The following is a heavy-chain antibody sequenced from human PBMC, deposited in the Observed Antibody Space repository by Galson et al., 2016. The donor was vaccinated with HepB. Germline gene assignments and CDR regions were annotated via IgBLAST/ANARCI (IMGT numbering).Heavy chain of an antibody. J-gene: IGHJ4*02. V-gene: IGHV3-33*06. CDR3: AKVFYNSGYYDQ. D-gene: IGHD2/OR15-2a*01. Sequence: SLRLSCAASGFTFSRYGMHWVRQAPGKGLEWIADIWDDGSKRYADSVRGRFTISRDNSRNTLYLQMNNLRGEDTAVYFCAKVFYNSGYYDQWGQGTLVTVSS. CDR1: GFTFSRYG. CDR2: IWDDGSK.